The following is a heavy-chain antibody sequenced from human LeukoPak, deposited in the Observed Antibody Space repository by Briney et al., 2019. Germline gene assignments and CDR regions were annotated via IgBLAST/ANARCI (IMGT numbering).Heavy chain of an antibody. CDR3: ASIDRPYDYGDSFDY. CDR2: INPNSGGT. D-gene: IGHD4-17*01. Sequence: GASVKVSCKASGYTFTGYYMHWVRQAPGQGLEWMGWINPNSGGTNYAQKFQGRVTMTRDTSISTAYMELSRLRSDDTAVYYCASIDRPYDYGDSFDYWGQGTLVTVSS. J-gene: IGHJ4*02. CDR1: GYTFTGYY. V-gene: IGHV1-2*02.